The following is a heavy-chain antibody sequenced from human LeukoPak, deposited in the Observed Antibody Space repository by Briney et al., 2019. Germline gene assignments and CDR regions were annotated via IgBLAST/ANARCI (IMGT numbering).Heavy chain of an antibody. V-gene: IGHV3-7*01. D-gene: IGHD3-10*01. J-gene: IGHJ4*02. CDR3: ARDRGSGYYYGSGRRGGFDY. CDR1: GFTFSSYW. Sequence: GGSLRLSCAASGFTFSSYWMTWVRQAPGKGLEWVANIKPDGSEKYYVDSVKGRFTISRDNARNSLYLQMNSLRAEDTAVYYCARDRGSGYYYGSGRRGGFDYWGQGTLVTVSS. CDR2: IKPDGSEK.